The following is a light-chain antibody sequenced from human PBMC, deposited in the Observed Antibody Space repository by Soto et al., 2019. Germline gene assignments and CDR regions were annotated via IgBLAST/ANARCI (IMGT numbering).Light chain of an antibody. CDR1: LGISSY. CDR2: AAS. J-gene: IGKJ1*01. Sequence: DIQLTQSPSFLSASVGDRVTITCRASLGISSYLAWYQQKPGKAPKLLIYAASTLQSGVPSRFSGSGSGTEFTLTISSLQPEDFANYYCQQLNSYPVTFGQGTKVEIK. V-gene: IGKV1-9*01. CDR3: QQLNSYPVT.